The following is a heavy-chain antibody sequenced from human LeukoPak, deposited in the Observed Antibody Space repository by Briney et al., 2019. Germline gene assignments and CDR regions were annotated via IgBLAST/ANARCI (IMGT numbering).Heavy chain of an antibody. J-gene: IGHJ4*02. Sequence: GASVKVSCKASGYTFTSYYMHWVRQAPGQGLEWMGIINPSGGSTSYAQKFQGRVTMTRDTSTSTVYMELNSLRSEDTAVYYCARGNYDSSGYYYLLTYYFDYWGQGTLVTVSS. CDR2: INPSGGST. V-gene: IGHV1-46*01. CDR3: ARGNYDSSGYYYLLTYYFDY. D-gene: IGHD3-22*01. CDR1: GYTFTSYY.